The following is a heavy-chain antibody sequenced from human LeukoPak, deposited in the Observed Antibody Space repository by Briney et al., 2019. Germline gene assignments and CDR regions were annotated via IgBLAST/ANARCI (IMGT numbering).Heavy chain of an antibody. CDR3: STGNGYE. CDR1: GFTFSDAW. V-gene: IGHV3-15*01. D-gene: IGHD5-12*01. CDR2: IKSKTDGGTM. Sequence: KPGGSLRLSCTASGFTFSDAWMTWVRQPPGKGLEWVGRIKSKTDGGTMDYAAPVKGRFTISRDDSKNILSLQMNSLKTEDTAVYYCSTGNGYEWGQGTLVTVSS. J-gene: IGHJ4*02.